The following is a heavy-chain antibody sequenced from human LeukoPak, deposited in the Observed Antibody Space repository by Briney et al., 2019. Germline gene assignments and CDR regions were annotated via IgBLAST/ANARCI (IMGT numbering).Heavy chain of an antibody. CDR2: IYYSGST. J-gene: IGHJ4*02. Sequence: SETLSLTCAVYGGSFSGYYWSWIRQPPGKGLEWIGYIYYSGSTNYNPSLKSRVTISVDTSKNQFSLKLSSVTAADSAVYYCARADAGDFSSSWYDYWGQGTLVTVSS. D-gene: IGHD6-13*01. CDR3: ARADAGDFSSSWYDY. CDR1: GGSFSGYY. V-gene: IGHV4-59*01.